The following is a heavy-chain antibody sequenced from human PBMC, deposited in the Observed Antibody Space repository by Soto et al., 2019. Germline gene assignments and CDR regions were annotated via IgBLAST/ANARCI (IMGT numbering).Heavy chain of an antibody. CDR3: ARVEGSSYYFRHDC. CDR2: IYYSGIS. Sequence: LTLSCAVSGFSISSGSYHWSWIRQHPGKGLEWIGNIYYSGISYYNPSLKSRATISIDTSKYQFYLRLGSVTAADTDVYYSARVEGSSYYFRHDCWGRGTLVTVSS. D-gene: IGHD1-26*01. J-gene: IGHJ4*02. V-gene: IGHV4-31*11. CDR1: GFSISSGSYH.